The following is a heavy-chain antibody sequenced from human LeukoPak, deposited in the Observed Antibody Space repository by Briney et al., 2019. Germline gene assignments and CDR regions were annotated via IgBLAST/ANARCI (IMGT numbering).Heavy chain of an antibody. D-gene: IGHD6-13*01. CDR3: ARDEDSSSWRGFDY. CDR1: GFTFSSYS. Sequence: GGSLRLSCAASGFTFSSYSMNWVRQAPGKGLEWVSSISSSSSYIYYADSVKGRFTISRDNAKNSLYLQMNSLRAEDTAVYYCARDEDSSSWRGFDYWGQGTLVTVSS. J-gene: IGHJ4*02. V-gene: IGHV3-21*01. CDR2: ISSSSSYI.